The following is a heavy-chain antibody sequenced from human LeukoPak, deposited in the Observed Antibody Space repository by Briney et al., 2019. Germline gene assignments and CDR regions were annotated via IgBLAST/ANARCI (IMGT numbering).Heavy chain of an antibody. CDR2: ISGSGGST. Sequence: GGSLRLSCAASGFTFSSYAMSWVRQAPGKGLEWVSSISGSGGSTYYADSVKGRFTISRDNSKNTLYLQMSSLRAEDTAVYYCAESPRSGTHPLDYWGRGTLVTVSS. J-gene: IGHJ4*02. CDR1: GFTFSSYA. V-gene: IGHV3-23*01. CDR3: AESPRSGTHPLDY. D-gene: IGHD3-10*01.